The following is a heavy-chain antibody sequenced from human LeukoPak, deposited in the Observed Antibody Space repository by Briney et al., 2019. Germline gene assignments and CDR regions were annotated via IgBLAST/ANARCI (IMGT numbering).Heavy chain of an antibody. CDR2: IYHSGST. CDR3: ARMDTAMVSSFDY. D-gene: IGHD5-18*01. J-gene: IGHJ4*02. CDR1: GGSISSGGYY. Sequence: SQTLSLTCTVSGGSISSGGYYWSWIRQPPGKGLGWIGYIYHSGSTYYNPSLKSRVTISVDRSKNQFSLKLSSVTAADTAVYYCARMDTAMVSSFDYWGQGTLVTVSS. V-gene: IGHV4-30-2*01.